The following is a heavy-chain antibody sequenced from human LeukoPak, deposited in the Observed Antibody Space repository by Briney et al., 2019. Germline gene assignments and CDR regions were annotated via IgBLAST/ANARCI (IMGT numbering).Heavy chain of an antibody. Sequence: ASVKVSCKASGYTFTSYDINWVRQATGQGLEWMGWMNPNSGNTGYAQKFQGRVTMTRNTSISTAYMELSSLRSEDTAVYYCARDVSEQWLVRRIFDYWGQGTLVTVSS. CDR2: MNPNSGNT. CDR1: GYTFTSYD. V-gene: IGHV1-8*01. CDR3: ARDVSEQWLVRRIFDY. J-gene: IGHJ4*02. D-gene: IGHD6-19*01.